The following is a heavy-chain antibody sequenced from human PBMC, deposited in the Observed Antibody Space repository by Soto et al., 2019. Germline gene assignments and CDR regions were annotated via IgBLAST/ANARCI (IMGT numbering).Heavy chain of an antibody. Sequence: SETLSLTCTVSGGAISSGGYYWSWIRQHPGKGLEWIGYIYYSGRTYYNPSLHSRVSIAVDTTENQFSLKLTSVTAADTSVYYCARGSFSSSSSWFDPWGRGTLVTVSS. D-gene: IGHD6-6*01. CDR2: IYYSGRT. CDR3: ARGSFSSSSSWFDP. CDR1: GGAISSGGYY. J-gene: IGHJ5*02. V-gene: IGHV4-31*03.